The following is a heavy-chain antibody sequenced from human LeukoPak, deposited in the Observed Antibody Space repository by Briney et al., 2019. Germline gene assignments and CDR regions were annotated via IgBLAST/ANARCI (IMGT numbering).Heavy chain of an antibody. CDR3: TTDSVKIYDILTGYYTRFDP. CDR2: IKSKTDGGTT. Sequence: GGSLRLSCAASGFTFSNAWMSWVRQAPGKGLEWVGRIKSKTDGGTTDYAAPVKGRFTISRDDSKNTLYLQMNSLKTEDTAVYYCTTDSVKIYDILTGYYTRFDPWGQGTLVTVSS. V-gene: IGHV3-15*01. J-gene: IGHJ5*02. CDR1: GFTFSNAW. D-gene: IGHD3-9*01.